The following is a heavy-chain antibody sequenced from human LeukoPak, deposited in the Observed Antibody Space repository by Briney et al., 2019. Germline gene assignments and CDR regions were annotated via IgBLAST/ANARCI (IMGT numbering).Heavy chain of an antibody. CDR3: ARLKDDYIIDS. D-gene: IGHD5-24*01. J-gene: IGHJ5*01. CDR1: GYTFTSYW. Sequence: GESLKISCKGSGYTFTSYWIGWVRQMPGKGLEWMGIIYPGDFDTRYSPSFQGQVTISADKSISTAYLQWSSLKASDTSMYYCARLKDDYIIDSWGQGTLVTVSS. CDR2: IYPGDFDT. V-gene: IGHV5-51*01.